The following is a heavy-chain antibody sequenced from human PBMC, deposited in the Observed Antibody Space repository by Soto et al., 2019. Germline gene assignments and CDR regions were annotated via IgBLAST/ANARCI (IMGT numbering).Heavy chain of an antibody. V-gene: IGHV4-30-2*01. Sequence: QLQLQESGSGLVKPSQTLSLTCAVSGGSISSGGYSWSWIRQPPGKGLEWIGYIYHSGSTYYNPSLKSRVTISVDRSKNQFSLKLSSVTAADTAVYYCARGTRRGKGQGWYDPWGQGTLVTVSS. CDR2: IYHSGST. CDR1: GGSISSGGYS. CDR3: ARGTRRGKGQGWYDP. J-gene: IGHJ5*02.